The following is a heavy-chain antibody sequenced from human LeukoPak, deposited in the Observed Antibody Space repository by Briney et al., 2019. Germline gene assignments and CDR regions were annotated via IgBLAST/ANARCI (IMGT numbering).Heavy chain of an antibody. CDR1: GFTFSDYC. J-gene: IGHJ4*02. V-gene: IGHV3-11*01. CDR3: ARDYADYVGYFFFDY. Sequence: GGSLRLSCAASGFTFSDYCMSWIRQAPGKGLEWVSYISSSGSTIYYADSAKGRFTISRDNSQNTLYLQMNSLRAEDTAVYYCARDYADYVGYFFFDYWGQGTLVTVSS. CDR2: ISSSGSTI. D-gene: IGHD4-17*01.